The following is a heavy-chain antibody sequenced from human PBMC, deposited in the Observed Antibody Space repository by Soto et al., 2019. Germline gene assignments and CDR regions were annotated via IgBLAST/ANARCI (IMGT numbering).Heavy chain of an antibody. D-gene: IGHD6-19*01. Sequence: PSVTLSLTCTVSGGSISSYYWSWIRRPPGKGLEWIGYIYYSGSTNYNPSLKSRVTISVDTSKNQFSLKLSSVTAADTAVYYCARPKRVAGFAFDIWGQGTMVTVSS. V-gene: IGHV4-59*08. CDR3: ARPKRVAGFAFDI. CDR2: IYYSGST. J-gene: IGHJ3*02. CDR1: GGSISSYY.